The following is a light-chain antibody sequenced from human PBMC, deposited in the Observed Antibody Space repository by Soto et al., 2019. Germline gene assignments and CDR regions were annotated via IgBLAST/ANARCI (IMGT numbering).Light chain of an antibody. CDR3: QQYGSSPPYT. CDR2: GAS. CDR1: QSVSSSY. J-gene: IGKJ2*01. V-gene: IGKV3-20*01. Sequence: EIVLTQSPGILSLSPGERATLSCRASQSVSSSYLAWYQQKSGQAPRRLIYGASNRATGIPDRFSASGSKTNFALTISRLEPEDFAGYYCQQYGSSPPYTFGQGTKLEIK.